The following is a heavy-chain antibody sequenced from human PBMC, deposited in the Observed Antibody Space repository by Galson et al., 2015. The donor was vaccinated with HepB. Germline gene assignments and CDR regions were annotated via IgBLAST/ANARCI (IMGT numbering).Heavy chain of an antibody. J-gene: IGHJ5*02. D-gene: IGHD2/OR15-2a*01. V-gene: IGHV3-11*01. CDR1: GFTFTDYY. CDR2: ISDSGSTTI. CDR3: ARATLGWFDP. Sequence: SLRLSCAASGFTFTDYYMSWIRQVPGKGLEWVSYISDSGSTTIFYADSVKGRFTISRDNAKNSLYLQMTSLRAEDTAVYYCARATLGWFDPWGQGTLVTVSS.